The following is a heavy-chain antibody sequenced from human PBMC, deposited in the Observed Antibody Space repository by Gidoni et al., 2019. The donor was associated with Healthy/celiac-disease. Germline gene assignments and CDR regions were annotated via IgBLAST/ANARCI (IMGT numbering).Heavy chain of an antibody. Sequence: QVQLVESGGGVVQPGRSLRLSCAASGFTFSSYGMHWVRQAPGKGLEWVAVISYDGSNKYYADSVKGRFTISRDNSKNTLYLQMNSLRAEDTAVYYCAKDRRNTADIWGQGTMVTVSS. CDR2: ISYDGSNK. CDR1: GFTFSSYG. V-gene: IGHV3-30*18. CDR3: AKDRRNTADI. D-gene: IGHD5-18*01. J-gene: IGHJ3*02.